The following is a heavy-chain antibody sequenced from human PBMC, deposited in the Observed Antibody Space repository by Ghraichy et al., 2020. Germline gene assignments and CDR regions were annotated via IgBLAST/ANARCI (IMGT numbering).Heavy chain of an antibody. D-gene: IGHD3-22*01. V-gene: IGHV3-48*01. CDR3: ARDFGYDSSGYYWGLPDY. Sequence: GGSLRLSCAASRFTFSSYSMNWVRQAPGKGLEWVSYISSSSSIIYYGDSVKGRFTISRDNAKNSLYLQMNSLRAEDTAVYYCARDFGYDSSGYYWGLPDYWGQGTLVTVSS. CDR2: ISSSSSII. CDR1: RFTFSSYS. J-gene: IGHJ4*02.